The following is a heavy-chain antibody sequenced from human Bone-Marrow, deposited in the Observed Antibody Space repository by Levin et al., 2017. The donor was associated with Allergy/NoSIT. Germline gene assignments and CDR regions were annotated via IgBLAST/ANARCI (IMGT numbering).Heavy chain of an antibody. V-gene: IGHV5-51*01. CDR2: IWPGDSDT. CDR1: GYSFTSYW. CDR3: ARRGGATYGGGYFDL. D-gene: IGHD1-26*01. Sequence: GESLKISCKGSGYSFTSYWIAWVRQMPGKGLEWMGIIWPGDSDTRYSPSFQGQVTISADKSISTAYLQWSSLAASDTAMYYCARRGGATYGGGYFDLWGRGTLVTVSS. J-gene: IGHJ2*01.